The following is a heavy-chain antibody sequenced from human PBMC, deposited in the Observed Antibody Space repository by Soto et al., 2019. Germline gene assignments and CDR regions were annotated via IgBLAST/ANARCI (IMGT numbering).Heavy chain of an antibody. V-gene: IGHV1-18*01. D-gene: IGHD3-16*02. J-gene: IGHJ4*02. CDR1: GYTFTSYG. CDR2: ISAYNGNT. Sequence: ASVKVSCKASGYTFTSYGISWVRQAPGQGLEWMGWISAYNGNTNYAQKLQGRVTMTTDTSTSTAYMELRSLRSDDTAVYYCARDVYDYIWGSYRTQTSFDSWGQGTLVTSPQ. CDR3: ARDVYDYIWGSYRTQTSFDS.